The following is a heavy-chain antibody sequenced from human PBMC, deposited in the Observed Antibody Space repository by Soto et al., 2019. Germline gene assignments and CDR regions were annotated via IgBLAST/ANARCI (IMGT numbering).Heavy chain of an antibody. D-gene: IGHD2-8*01. CDR2: INHSGST. V-gene: IGHV4-34*01. CDR3: ARGLMVRDGGWFDP. CDR1: GGSCSGYY. Sequence: SETLSLTCAVDGGSCSGYYWSWIRQPPGKGLEWIGEINHSGSTNYNPSLKSRVTISVDTSKNQFSLKLSSVTAADTAVYYCARGLMVRDGGWFDPWGQGTLVTVSS. J-gene: IGHJ5*02.